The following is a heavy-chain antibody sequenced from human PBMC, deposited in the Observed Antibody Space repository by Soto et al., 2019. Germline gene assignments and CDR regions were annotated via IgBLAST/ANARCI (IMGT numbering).Heavy chain of an antibody. V-gene: IGHV4-34*01. Sequence: PSETLSLTCAVYGGSFSGYYWSWIRQPPGKGLEWIGEINHSGSTNYNPSLKSRVTISVDTSKNQFSLKLSSVTAADTAVYYCAREGITIFGVVRSYYYYGMDVWGQGTTVTVS. CDR1: GGSFSGYY. D-gene: IGHD3-3*01. CDR3: AREGITIFGVVRSYYYYGMDV. J-gene: IGHJ6*02. CDR2: INHSGST.